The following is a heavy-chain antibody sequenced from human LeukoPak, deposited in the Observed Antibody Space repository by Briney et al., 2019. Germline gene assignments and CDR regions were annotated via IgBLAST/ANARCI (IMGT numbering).Heavy chain of an antibody. V-gene: IGHV3-48*03. J-gene: IGHJ4*02. D-gene: IGHD3-10*01. CDR2: ISSSGSTI. CDR3: ASEPQNYHGSGV. Sequence: GGSLRLSCAASGFTFSSYEMNWVRQAPGKGLEWVSYISSSGSTIYYAVSVKGRFTISRDNAKNSLYLQVNSLRAEDTAVYYCASEPQNYHGSGVWGQGTLVTVSS. CDR1: GFTFSSYE.